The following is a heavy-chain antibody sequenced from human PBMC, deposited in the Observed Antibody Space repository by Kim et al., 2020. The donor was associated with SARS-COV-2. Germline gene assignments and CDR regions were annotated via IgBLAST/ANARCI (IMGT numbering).Heavy chain of an antibody. J-gene: IGHJ4*02. CDR2: FDPEDGET. Sequence: ASVKVSCKVSGYTLTELSMHWVRQAPGKGLEWMGGFDPEDGETIYAQKFQGRVTMTEDTSTDTAYMELSSLRSEDTAVYYCATVGGDYGGFDYWGQGTLVTVSS. D-gene: IGHD4-17*01. V-gene: IGHV1-24*01. CDR3: ATVGGDYGGFDY. CDR1: GYTLTELS.